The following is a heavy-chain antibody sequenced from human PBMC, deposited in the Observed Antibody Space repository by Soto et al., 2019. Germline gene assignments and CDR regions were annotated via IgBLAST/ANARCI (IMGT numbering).Heavy chain of an antibody. D-gene: IGHD3-10*01. CDR1: GGSFSGYY. CDR3: ARVLLWFGVNWFDP. Sequence: QVQLQQWGAGLLKPSETLSLTCAVYGGSFSGYYWSWIRQPPGKGLEWIGEINHSGSTNYNPSLKSRGTIPVDTSKNQFSLKLSSVTAADTAVYYCARVLLWFGVNWFDPWGQGTLVTVSS. J-gene: IGHJ5*02. V-gene: IGHV4-34*01. CDR2: INHSGST.